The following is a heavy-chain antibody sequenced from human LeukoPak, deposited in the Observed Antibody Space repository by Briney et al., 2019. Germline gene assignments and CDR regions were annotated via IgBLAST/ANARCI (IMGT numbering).Heavy chain of an antibody. CDR2: IYSSGRT. J-gene: IGHJ5*02. CDR3: ATGTPPGYCSSTSCYSLPANWFDP. CDR1: GGSISNYY. V-gene: IGHV4-4*07. D-gene: IGHD2-2*02. Sequence: SETLSLTCTVSGGSISNYYWSWIRQPAGKGLEWIGRIYSSGRTNYNPSLKSRVTMSVDTSKNQFSLKLSSVTAADTAVYYCATGTPPGYCSSTSCYSLPANWFDPWGQGTLVTVSS.